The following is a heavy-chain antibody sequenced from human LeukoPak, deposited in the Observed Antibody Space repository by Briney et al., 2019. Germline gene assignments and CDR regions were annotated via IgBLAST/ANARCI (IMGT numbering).Heavy chain of an antibody. CDR3: ARAIAYCGGDCYSRWFDP. Sequence: PSETLSLTCTVSGGSISSGDYYWSWIRQPPGKGLEWIGNIHYSGSTYYNPSLKSRVTISVDTSKNQFSLKLSSVTAADTAVYYCARAIAYCGGDCYSRWFDPWGQGTLVTVSS. V-gene: IGHV4-30-4*01. D-gene: IGHD2-21*02. J-gene: IGHJ5*02. CDR1: GGSISSGDYY. CDR2: IHYSGST.